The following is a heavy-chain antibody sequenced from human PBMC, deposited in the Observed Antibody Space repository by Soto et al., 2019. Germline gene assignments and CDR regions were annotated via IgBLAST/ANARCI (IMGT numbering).Heavy chain of an antibody. V-gene: IGHV3-30*18. J-gene: IGHJ3*02. CDR1: GFTFSSYG. D-gene: IGHD7-27*01. Sequence: QVQLVESGGGVVQPGRSLRLSCAASGFTFSSYGMHWVRQAPGKGLEWVAVISYDGSNKYYADSVKGRFTISRDNSKNTLYLQMNSLGAEDTAVYYCAKDLGIWGQGTMVTVSS. CDR2: ISYDGSNK. CDR3: AKDLGI.